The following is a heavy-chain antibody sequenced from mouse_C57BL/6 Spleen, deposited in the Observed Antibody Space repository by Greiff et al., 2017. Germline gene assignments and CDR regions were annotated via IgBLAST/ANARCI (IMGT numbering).Heavy chain of an antibody. Sequence: QVQLQQSGAELVRPGTSVKVSCKASGYAFTNYLIEWVKQRPGQGLEWIGVINPGSGGTNYNEKFKGKATLTADKSSSTAYMQLSSLTSEDSAVYVCARGGEFADDWGQGTSVTVSS. CDR2: INPGSGGT. CDR1: GYAFTNYL. J-gene: IGHJ4*01. CDR3: ARGGEFADD. V-gene: IGHV1-54*01.